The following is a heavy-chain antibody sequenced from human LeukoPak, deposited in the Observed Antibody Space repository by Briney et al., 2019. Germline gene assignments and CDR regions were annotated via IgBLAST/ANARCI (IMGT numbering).Heavy chain of an antibody. CDR3: ARDMGRAWYGPPDY. V-gene: IGHV3-33*01. CDR2: IWNDGSET. D-gene: IGHD6-13*01. J-gene: IGHJ4*02. CDR1: GFIFSNYG. Sequence: GRSLRLSCAASGFIFSNYGMHWVRQAPGKRLEWVAVIWNDGSETFHADSVKGRFRIARDNSKNTLYLQMNSLRAEDTAVYFCARDMGRAWYGPPDYWGQGALVTVSS.